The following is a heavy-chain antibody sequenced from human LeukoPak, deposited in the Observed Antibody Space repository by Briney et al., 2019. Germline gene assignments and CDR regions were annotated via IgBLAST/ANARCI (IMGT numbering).Heavy chain of an antibody. CDR3: ASPEVTYYYDSSGAYGMDV. V-gene: IGHV1-2*02. D-gene: IGHD3-22*01. J-gene: IGHJ6*02. CDR1: GYTFTGYY. CDR2: INPNSGGT. Sequence: ASVKVSCKASGYTFTGYYMHWVRQAPGQGLEWMGWINPNSGGTNYAQKFQGRVTMTRDTSISTAYMELSRLGSDDTAVYYCASPEVTYYYDSSGAYGMDVWGQGTTVTVSS.